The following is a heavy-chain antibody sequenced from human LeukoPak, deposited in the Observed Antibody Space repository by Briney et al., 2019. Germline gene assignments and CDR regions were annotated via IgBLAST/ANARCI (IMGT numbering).Heavy chain of an antibody. CDR3: AKRRDGWFDP. J-gene: IGHJ5*02. Sequence: PGGSLRLSCAASGFTFSSYWMSWVRQAPGKGLEWVSAISGSGGNTYYADSVKGRFTISRDNSKNTLYLQMISLRAEDTAVYYCAKRRDGWFDPWGQGTLVTVSS. V-gene: IGHV3-23*01. D-gene: IGHD4-17*01. CDR2: ISGSGGNT. CDR1: GFTFSSYW.